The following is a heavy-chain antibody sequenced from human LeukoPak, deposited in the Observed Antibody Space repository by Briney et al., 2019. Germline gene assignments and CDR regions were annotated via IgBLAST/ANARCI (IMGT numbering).Heavy chain of an antibody. V-gene: IGHV3-48*03. CDR2: ISSSGSTI. Sequence: GGSLRLSCAASGFTFSSYEMNWVRQAPGKGLEWVSYISSSGSTIYYADSVKGRFTISRDNAKNSVFLQMSSLRADDTALYYCVRGGFGESDYYMDVWGKGTTVTVSS. CDR1: GFTFSSYE. CDR3: VRGGFGESDYYMDV. D-gene: IGHD3-10*01. J-gene: IGHJ6*03.